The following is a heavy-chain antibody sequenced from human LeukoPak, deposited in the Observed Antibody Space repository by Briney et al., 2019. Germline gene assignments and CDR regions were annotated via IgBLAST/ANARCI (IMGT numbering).Heavy chain of an antibody. D-gene: IGHD2-15*01. CDR3: ASFYCSGGSCYSDY. V-gene: IGHV4-34*01. Sequence: SETLSLTCAVYGGSFSGYYWSWIRQPPGKELEWIGEINHSGSTNYNPSLKSRVTISVDTSKNQFSLKLSSVTAADTAVYYCASFYCSGGSCYSDYWGQGTLVTVSS. J-gene: IGHJ4*02. CDR2: INHSGST. CDR1: GGSFSGYY.